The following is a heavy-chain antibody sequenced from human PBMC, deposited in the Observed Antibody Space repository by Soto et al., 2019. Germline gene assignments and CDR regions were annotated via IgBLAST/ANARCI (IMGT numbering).Heavy chain of an antibody. CDR3: ARGRYGDY. D-gene: IGHD1-1*01. Sequence: QVHLVQSGAEVKNPGASVKVSCKGSGYDFTTYGITWVRQAPGQGLEWMAWISAHNGNTNYAPNLQGRVTVTRDTSTSTDYIELSSLRSDDTAVYYCARGRYGDYWGQGALVTVSS. V-gene: IGHV1-18*01. J-gene: IGHJ4*02. CDR2: ISAHNGNT. CDR1: GYDFTTYG.